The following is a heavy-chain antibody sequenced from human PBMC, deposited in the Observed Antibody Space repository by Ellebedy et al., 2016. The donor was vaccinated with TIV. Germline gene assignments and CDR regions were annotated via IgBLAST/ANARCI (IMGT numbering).Heavy chain of an antibody. V-gene: IGHV3-53*01. CDR3: ARKHSSNWDDSR. J-gene: IGHJ4*02. Sequence: GGSLRLSCAASGFSVSSDYVSWVRQAPGKGLEWVSVLYGDGKTYYAASVKGRFTISRDNSKNTLYLQMNSLRAEDTAVYYCARKHSSNWDDSRWGQGTLVTVSS. CDR1: GFSVSSDY. D-gene: IGHD6-19*01. CDR2: LYGDGKT.